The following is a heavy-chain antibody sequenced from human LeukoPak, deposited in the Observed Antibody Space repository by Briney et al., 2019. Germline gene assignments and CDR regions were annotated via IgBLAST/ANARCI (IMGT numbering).Heavy chain of an antibody. CDR2: IKLDGSEK. CDR3: AKDISFSPYNWFDP. CDR1: GFTFSSYW. Sequence: GGSLRLSCGASGFTFSSYWMSWVRQAPGKGLEWVANIKLDGSEKYYVDSVKGRFTISRDNAKNSLYLQMNSLRAEDTAVYYCAKDISFSPYNWFDPWGQGTLVTVSS. D-gene: IGHD1-20*01. V-gene: IGHV3-7*03. J-gene: IGHJ5*02.